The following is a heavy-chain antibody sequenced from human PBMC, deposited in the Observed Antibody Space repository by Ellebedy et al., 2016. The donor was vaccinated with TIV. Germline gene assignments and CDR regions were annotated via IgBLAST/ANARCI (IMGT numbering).Heavy chain of an antibody. CDR2: VNPFNGGT. Sequence: AASVKVSCKASGYTFTSDLIHWVRQAPGQGLEWMGTVNPFNGGTGYAQRFQGRVTMTRDTSASTVYMELSSLKSEDTAVYDCAREGGVYYFDYWGQGTLVTVSS. J-gene: IGHJ4*02. D-gene: IGHD2-8*02. V-gene: IGHV1-46*01. CDR3: AREGGVYYFDY. CDR1: GYTFTSDL.